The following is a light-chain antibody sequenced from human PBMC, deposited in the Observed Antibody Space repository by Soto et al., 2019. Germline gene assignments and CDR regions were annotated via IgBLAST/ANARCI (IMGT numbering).Light chain of an antibody. J-gene: IGKJ4*01. CDR2: DAS. V-gene: IGKV3-11*01. CDR3: QQRSNWPPVT. Sequence: ALTQSPGTLSLSPGERATLSCRASQSVGYHLAWYQQKPGQAPRLLIYDASNRATGIPARFSGSGSGTDFTLAISSLEPEDFAVYYCQQRSNWPPVTFGGGTKVDIK. CDR1: QSVGYH.